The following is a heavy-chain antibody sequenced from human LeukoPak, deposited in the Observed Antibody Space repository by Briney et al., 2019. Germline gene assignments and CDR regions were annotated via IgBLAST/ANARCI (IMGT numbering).Heavy chain of an antibody. CDR3: ANSSSPREFEN. CDR2: IYYSGST. Sequence: PSETLSLTCTVSGGSISSSSYYWGWIRQPPGKGLEWIGSIYYSGSTYYNPSLKSRVTISVDTSKNQFSLKLSSVTAADTAVYYCANSSSPREFENWGQGTLVTVSS. CDR1: GGSISSSSYY. J-gene: IGHJ4*02. V-gene: IGHV4-39*07. D-gene: IGHD6-6*01.